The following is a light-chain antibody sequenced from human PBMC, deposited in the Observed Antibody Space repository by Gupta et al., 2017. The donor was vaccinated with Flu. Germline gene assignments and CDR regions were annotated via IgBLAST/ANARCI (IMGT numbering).Light chain of an antibody. CDR1: QSILYSSNNKNY. CDR3: QQYYGTPYS. CDR2: WAS. Sequence: DIVMTQSPDSLAVSLGERAIINCKSSQSILYSSNNKNYIAWYQQKPGQPPNLLIYWASTRESGVPDRSSGSGSGTDFTLTISSLQAEDVAIYYCQQYYGTPYSFGQGTKLEIK. J-gene: IGKJ2*03. V-gene: IGKV4-1*01.